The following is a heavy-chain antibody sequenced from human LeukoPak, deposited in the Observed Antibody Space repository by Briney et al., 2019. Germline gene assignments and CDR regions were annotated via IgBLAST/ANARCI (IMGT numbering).Heavy chain of an antibody. CDR3: ARDLGIVVVVAATPGVNY. D-gene: IGHD2-15*01. Sequence: ASVKVSCKASGYTCTSYYIHWVRQAPGQGLEWMGIINPSGGSTSYAQKFQGRVTMTRDTSTSTVYMELSSLRSEDTAVYYCARDLGIVVVVAATPGVNYWGQGTLVTVSS. CDR2: INPSGGST. J-gene: IGHJ4*02. V-gene: IGHV1-46*01. CDR1: GYTCTSYY.